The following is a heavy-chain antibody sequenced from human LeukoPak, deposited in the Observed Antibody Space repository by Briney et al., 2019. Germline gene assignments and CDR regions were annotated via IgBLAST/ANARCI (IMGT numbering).Heavy chain of an antibody. CDR3: ARERDTAMVRSGAFDI. V-gene: IGHV3-7*03. D-gene: IGHD5-18*01. J-gene: IGHJ3*02. CDR1: GFTLSSYW. Sequence: TGGSLRLSCAASGFTLSSYWMSWVRQAPGKGLEWVANIKQDGSEKYYVDSVNGRFTISRDNAKNSLYLQMNSLRAEDTAVYYCARERDTAMVRSGAFDIWGQGTMVTVSS. CDR2: IKQDGSEK.